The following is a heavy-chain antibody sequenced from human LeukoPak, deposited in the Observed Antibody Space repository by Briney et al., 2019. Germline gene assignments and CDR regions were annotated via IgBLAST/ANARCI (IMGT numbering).Heavy chain of an antibody. CDR2: IYYNENS. J-gene: IGHJ2*01. CDR1: GGSIRSYY. Sequence: SETLSLTCTVSGGSIRSYYWSWIRQPPGKGLEWIGYIYYNENSKYNPSLKSRVTISVDTSKNHFSLNLSSVTAADTAVYYCARILLSATGDRWYFDLWGRGTLVTVSS. CDR3: ARILLSATGDRWYFDL. V-gene: IGHV4-59*01. D-gene: IGHD1-1*01.